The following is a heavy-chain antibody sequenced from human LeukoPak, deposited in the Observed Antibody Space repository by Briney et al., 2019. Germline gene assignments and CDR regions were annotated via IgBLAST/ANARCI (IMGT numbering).Heavy chain of an antibody. J-gene: IGHJ6*03. D-gene: IGHD1-26*01. V-gene: IGHV4-39*07. Sequence: PSETLSLTCTVSGGSISSSSYYWGWIRQPPGKGLEWIGSIYYSGSTYYNPSLKSRVTISVDTSKNQFSLKLSSVTAADTAVYYCARASAAASGFYYYYYMDVWGIGTTVTVSS. CDR2: IYYSGST. CDR3: ARASAAASGFYYYYYMDV. CDR1: GGSISSSSYY.